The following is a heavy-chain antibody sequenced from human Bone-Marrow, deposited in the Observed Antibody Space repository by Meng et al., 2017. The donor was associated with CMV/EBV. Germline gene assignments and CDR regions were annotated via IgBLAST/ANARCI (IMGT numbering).Heavy chain of an antibody. V-gene: IGHV1-58*01. J-gene: IGHJ6*02. CDR1: GFTFTSSA. D-gene: IGHD3-3*01. CDR2: IVVGSGNT. Sequence: SVKVSCKASGFTFTSSAVQWVRQARGQRLEWIGWIVVGSGNTNYAQKFQERVTITRDMSTSTAYMELSSLRSEDTAVYYCAGQEGGYDFWSGYPLYYYYGMDAWGQGTTVTVSS. CDR3: AGQEGGYDFWSGYPLYYYYGMDA.